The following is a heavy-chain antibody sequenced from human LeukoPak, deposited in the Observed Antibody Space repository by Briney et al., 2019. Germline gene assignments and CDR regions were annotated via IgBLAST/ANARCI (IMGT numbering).Heavy chain of an antibody. CDR3: ARGRMVRAPYSDY. CDR2: VYFNGGT. Sequence: KPSETLSLTCSVSYGSFSSRGYYWSWIRQYPGKGLEWIGYVYFNGGTDYNPSLKSRVTISVDTSKNQFSLNLSSVTAADTTVYYCARGRMVRAPYSDYWGQGTLVTVSS. D-gene: IGHD2-8*01. V-gene: IGHV4-31*03. J-gene: IGHJ4*02. CDR1: YGSFSSRGYY.